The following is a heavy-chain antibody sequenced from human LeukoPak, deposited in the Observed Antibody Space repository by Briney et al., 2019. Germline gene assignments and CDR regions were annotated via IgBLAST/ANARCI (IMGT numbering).Heavy chain of an antibody. V-gene: IGHV4-34*01. J-gene: IGHJ4*02. CDR2: INHSGST. CDR3: ARGDEHRPPIPKFRGYGTFDY. Sequence: PSETLSLTCAVYGGSFSGYYWSWIRQPPGKGLEWIGEINHSGSTNYNPSLKSRVTISVDTSKNQFSLKLSSVTAADTAVYYCARGDEHRPPIPKFRGYGTFDYWGQGTLVTVSS. D-gene: IGHD5-18*01. CDR1: GGSFSGYY.